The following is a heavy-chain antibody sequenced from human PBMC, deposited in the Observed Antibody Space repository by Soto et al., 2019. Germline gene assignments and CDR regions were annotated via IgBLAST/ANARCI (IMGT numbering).Heavy chain of an antibody. V-gene: IGHV3-30*18. D-gene: IGHD6-13*01. Sequence: QVQLVESGGGVVQPGRSLRLSCAASGFTFSRDGMHWVRQAPGKGLEWVAVISNDGRDIYYADSVKGRFTISRDNSKNTVYLQMNSLRVEDTAVYFCAKDRNYSWSLDYWCQVTLVTVSS. CDR3: AKDRNYSWSLDY. CDR1: GFTFSRDG. J-gene: IGHJ4*02. CDR2: ISNDGRDI.